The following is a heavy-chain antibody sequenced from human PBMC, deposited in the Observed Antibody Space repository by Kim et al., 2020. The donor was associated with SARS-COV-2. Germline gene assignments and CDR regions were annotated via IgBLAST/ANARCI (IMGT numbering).Heavy chain of an antibody. D-gene: IGHD3-9*01. CDR2: IIPIFGTA. Sequence: SVKVSCKASGGTFSSYAISWVRQAPGQGLEWMGGIIPIFGTANYAQKFQGRVTITADESTSTAYMELSSLRSEDTAVYYCARDVMVERPLTIFNGMDVWGQGTTVTVSS. J-gene: IGHJ6*02. V-gene: IGHV1-69*13. CDR3: ARDVMVERPLTIFNGMDV. CDR1: GGTFSSYA.